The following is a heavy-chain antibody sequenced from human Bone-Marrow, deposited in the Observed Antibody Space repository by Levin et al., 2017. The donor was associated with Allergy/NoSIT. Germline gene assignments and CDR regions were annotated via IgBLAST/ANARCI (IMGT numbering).Heavy chain of an antibody. D-gene: IGHD6-13*01. J-gene: IGHJ4*02. CDR1: GSTFSGYF. CDR3: ARDEAAVMRVPVDY. V-gene: IGHV1-2*02. Sequence: ASVKVSCKASGSTFSGYFILWVRQAPGQGLEWMGWINSNSGATTYAQKFQGRVTMTRDTSTNTAYMELNSLTPDDTAIYYCARDEAAVMRVPVDYWGQGTLVTVSS. CDR2: INSNSGAT.